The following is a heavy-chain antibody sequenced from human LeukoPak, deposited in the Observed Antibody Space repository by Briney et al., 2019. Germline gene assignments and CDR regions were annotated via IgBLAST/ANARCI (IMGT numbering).Heavy chain of an antibody. V-gene: IGHV1-46*01. CDR1: GGTFINHI. CDR2: INLRGGHT. D-gene: IGHD2-15*01. J-gene: IGHJ5*02. Sequence: ASVKVSCKFSGGTFINHIISWVRQAPGQGLEWMGIINLRGGHTSYAQNFQGRVAMTGDTSTSTVYMELSSLRSEDTAVYYCARDLGLCSGGSCYSFDPWGQGTLVTVSS. CDR3: ARDLGLCSGGSCYSFDP.